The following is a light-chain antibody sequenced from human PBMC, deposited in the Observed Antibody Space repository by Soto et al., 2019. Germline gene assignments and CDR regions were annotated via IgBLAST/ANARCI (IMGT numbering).Light chain of an antibody. Sequence: DLQMTQSPSVLTASVGDRVTITCRASQGVGTYLAWFQQKPGKVPKRLIFAATSLQGGVPTRFRGSGSGTEFTLTISSLQPEDFATYYCLQHKTNLTFGGGTRVEIK. CDR3: LQHKTNLT. CDR1: QGVGTY. V-gene: IGKV1-17*03. J-gene: IGKJ4*01. CDR2: AAT.